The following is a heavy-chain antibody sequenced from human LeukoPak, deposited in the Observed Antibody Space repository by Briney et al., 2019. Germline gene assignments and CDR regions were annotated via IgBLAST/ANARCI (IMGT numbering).Heavy chain of an antibody. Sequence: GASVKLSGKASRYIFTGFNFHWVRQAPGQGPEWMGRINADSGGTDLAQKFQGRITMTRDTSVSTTYMELTGLISDDTAIYYCARQADYLDNSGHYYVGGLNPWGRGTLVTVSS. CDR2: INADSGGT. J-gene: IGHJ5*02. CDR3: ARQADYLDNSGHYYVGGLNP. D-gene: IGHD3-22*01. V-gene: IGHV1-2*06. CDR1: RYIFTGFN.